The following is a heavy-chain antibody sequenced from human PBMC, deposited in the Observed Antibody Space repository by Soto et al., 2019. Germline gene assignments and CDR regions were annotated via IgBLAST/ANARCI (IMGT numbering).Heavy chain of an antibody. CDR3: ARDPGIAVVVPMDV. J-gene: IGHJ6*02. V-gene: IGHV1-69*08. CDR1: GGTFSSYT. D-gene: IGHD6-19*01. CDR2: IIPILGIA. Sequence: QVQLVQSGAEVKKPGSSVKVSCKASGGTFSSYTISWVRQAPGQGLEWMGRIIPILGIANYAQKFQGRVTITADKPTSTAYMELRSLRSEDTAVYYCARDPGIAVVVPMDVWGQGTTVTVSS.